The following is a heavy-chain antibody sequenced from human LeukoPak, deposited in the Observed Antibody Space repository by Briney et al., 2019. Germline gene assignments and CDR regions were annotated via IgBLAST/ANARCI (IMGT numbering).Heavy chain of an antibody. CDR1: ADSVTSYC. D-gene: IGHD3-9*01. Sequence: GESLKISCNGSADSVTSYCISWVRQMPVKGREWMGISYAGDSDYRYSPSFQGQVTISADKSISTAYLQWSSLKASDTAMYYCARRVHHILTGTNWCDPWGQGTLVTVSS. J-gene: IGHJ5*02. CDR3: ARRVHHILTGTNWCDP. CDR2: SYAGDSDY. V-gene: IGHV5-51*01.